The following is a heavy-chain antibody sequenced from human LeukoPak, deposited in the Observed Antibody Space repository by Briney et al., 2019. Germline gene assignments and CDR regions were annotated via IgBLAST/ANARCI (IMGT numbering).Heavy chain of an antibody. CDR2: IYTSGST. V-gene: IGHV4-61*02. Sequence: SQTLSLTCTVSGGSISSGSYYWSWIRQPAGKGLEWIGRIYTSGSTNYNPSLKSRVTISVDTSKNQFPLKLSSVTAADTAVYYCARASGSYYGRGHYFDYWGQGTLVTVSS. CDR3: ARASGSYYGRGHYFDY. CDR1: GGSISSGSYY. D-gene: IGHD1-26*01. J-gene: IGHJ4*02.